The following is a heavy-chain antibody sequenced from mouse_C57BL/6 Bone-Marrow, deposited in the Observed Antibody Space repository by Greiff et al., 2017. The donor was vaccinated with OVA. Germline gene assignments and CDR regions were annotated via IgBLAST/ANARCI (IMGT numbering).Heavy chain of an antibody. CDR1: GFTFSDYY. Sequence: EVQLVESGGGLVLPGGSLKLSCAASGFTFSDYYMYWVRQTPEKRLEWVAYISNGGGSTYYPDTVKGRFTISRDNAKNTLYLQMSRLKSEDTAMYYCARRGELRYFDYWGQGTTLTVSS. J-gene: IGHJ2*01. CDR2: ISNGGGST. V-gene: IGHV5-12*01. CDR3: ARRGELRYFDY.